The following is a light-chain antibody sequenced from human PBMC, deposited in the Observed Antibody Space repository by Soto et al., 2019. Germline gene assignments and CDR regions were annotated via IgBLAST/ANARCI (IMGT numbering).Light chain of an antibody. CDR3: QRRSNLIT. CDR2: DAS. V-gene: IGKV3-11*01. J-gene: IGKJ5*01. CDR1: QSVSSY. Sequence: EIVLTQSPATLSLSPGERATLSCRASQSVSSYLAWYQQKPGQAPRLLIYDASNRATGIPARFSGSGSGTDFTLTISSLEPENFAVYYSQRRSNLITFGQGTRLEIK.